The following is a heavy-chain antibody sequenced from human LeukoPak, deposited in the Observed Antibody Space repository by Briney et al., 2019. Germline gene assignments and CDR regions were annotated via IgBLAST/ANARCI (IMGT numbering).Heavy chain of an antibody. J-gene: IGHJ6*03. D-gene: IGHD5-12*01. CDR3: ARRSWLRFLIEHYYYYMDV. V-gene: IGHV3-11*01. CDR1: GFTFSDYY. Sequence: PGGSLRLSCAASGFTFSDYYMSWIRQAPGKGLEWVSYISSSGSTIYYADSVKGRFTISRDNAKNSLYLQMNSLRAEDTAVYYCARRSWLRFLIEHYYYYMDVWGKGTTVTVSS. CDR2: ISSSGSTI.